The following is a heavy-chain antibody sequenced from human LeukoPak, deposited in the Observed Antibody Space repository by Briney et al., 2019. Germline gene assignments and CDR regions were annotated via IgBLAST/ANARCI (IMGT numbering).Heavy chain of an antibody. CDR1: GFTVSSSY. D-gene: IGHD6-13*01. J-gene: IGHJ4*02. V-gene: IGHV3-66*01. CDR2: IYSGGTT. Sequence: PGGSLRLSCAASGFTVSSSYMTWVRQTPGKGLEWVSVIYSGGTTYYADPVKGRFTISRDNSKNTLYLQMNSLRAEDTAVYYCARGVAAAGTTVDYWAREPWSPSPQ. CDR3: ARGVAAAGTTVDY.